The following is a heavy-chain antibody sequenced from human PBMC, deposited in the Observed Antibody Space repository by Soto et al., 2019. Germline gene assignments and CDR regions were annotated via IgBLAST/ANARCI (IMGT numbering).Heavy chain of an antibody. V-gene: IGHV4-59*08. CDR1: GASISGHF. Sequence: PSETLSLTCTVSGASISGHFWSWIRQPPGKELEWIAYIYNSGSSYNPSLKSRVTISVDTSKNQLSLKLSSVIAADSAVYYCASTQYGGNSSGAFDSWGQGTMVTVSS. J-gene: IGHJ3*02. CDR3: ASTQYGGNSSGAFDS. D-gene: IGHD2-21*02. CDR2: IYNSGS.